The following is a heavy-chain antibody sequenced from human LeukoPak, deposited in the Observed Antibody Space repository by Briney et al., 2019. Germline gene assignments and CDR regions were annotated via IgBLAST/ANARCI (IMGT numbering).Heavy chain of an antibody. Sequence: SETLSLTCTVSGGSISSSSYYWGWIRQPPGKGLEWIGSIYYSGSTYYNPSLKSRVTISVDTSKNQFSLKLSSVTAADTAVYYCARGAPRRQYYDFWSGHRNWFDPWGQGTLVTVSS. CDR3: ARGAPRRQYYDFWSGHRNWFDP. CDR2: IYYSGST. V-gene: IGHV4-39*07. CDR1: GGSISSSSYY. D-gene: IGHD3-3*01. J-gene: IGHJ5*02.